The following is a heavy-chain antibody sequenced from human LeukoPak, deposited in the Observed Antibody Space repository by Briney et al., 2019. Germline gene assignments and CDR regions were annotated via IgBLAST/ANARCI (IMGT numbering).Heavy chain of an antibody. D-gene: IGHD5-12*01. CDR2: INLDGSQK. CDR3: AREEGLDY. V-gene: IGHV3-7*01. J-gene: IGHJ4*02. Sequence: GGSLRLSCAASGFTFSSCWMSWVRQTPGKGLEWVAIINLDGSQKYYVDSIKGRFTISRDNAKNSLYLQMNSLRAEDTAVYYCAREEGLDYWGQGTLVTVSS. CDR1: GFTFSSCW.